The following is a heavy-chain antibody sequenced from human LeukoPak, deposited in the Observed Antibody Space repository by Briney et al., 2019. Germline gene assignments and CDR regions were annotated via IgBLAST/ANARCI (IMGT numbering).Heavy chain of an antibody. J-gene: IGHJ4*02. CDR1: GFTFSNCW. CDR2: IKQDGNEK. D-gene: IGHD3-22*01. Sequence: GGSLRLSCAASGFTFSNCWMTWVRQAPGKGLEWVANIKQDGNEKYYVDSVKGRFTVSRDSAKNSLYLQMNSLRAEDTAVYYCARGYSDSSGIDYWGQGTLVTVSS. V-gene: IGHV3-7*04. CDR3: ARGYSDSSGIDY.